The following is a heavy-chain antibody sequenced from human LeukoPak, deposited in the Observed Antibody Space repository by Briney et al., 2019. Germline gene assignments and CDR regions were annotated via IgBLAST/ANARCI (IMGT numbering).Heavy chain of an antibody. D-gene: IGHD6-19*01. CDR3: ARERIAVAGDYYFDY. Sequence: PGRSLRLSCAASGFTFSRYGMHWVRQAPGKGLEWVAFIWDDGSNKYYADSVKGRFTISRDNSKNTLYLQMNSLRAEDTAVYYCARERIAVAGDYYFDYWGQGTLVTVSS. CDR1: GFTFSRYG. V-gene: IGHV3-33*01. CDR2: IWDDGSNK. J-gene: IGHJ4*02.